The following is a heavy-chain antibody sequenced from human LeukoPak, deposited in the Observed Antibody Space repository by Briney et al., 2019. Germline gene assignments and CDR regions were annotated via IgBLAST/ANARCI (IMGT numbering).Heavy chain of an antibody. V-gene: IGHV4-39*01. Sequence: SETLSLTCTVSGDSTSSSSSYWGWIRQPPGKGLEWIGSISYSGYTYYNPSLRGRVTISVDTSKNKFSLKLTSVIAADTAVYYCARAFGYCSGTSCLNWFDPWGQGTLVIVSS. J-gene: IGHJ5*02. D-gene: IGHD2-2*03. CDR3: ARAFGYCSGTSCLNWFDP. CDR1: GDSTSSSSSY. CDR2: ISYSGYT.